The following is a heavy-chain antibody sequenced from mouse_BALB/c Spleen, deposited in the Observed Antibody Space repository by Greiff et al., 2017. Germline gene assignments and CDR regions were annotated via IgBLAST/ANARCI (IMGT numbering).Heavy chain of an antibody. CDR2: IRLKSNNYAT. J-gene: IGHJ4*01. Sequence: EGKLMESGGGLVQPGGSMKLSCVASGFTFSNYWMNWVRQSPEKGLEWVAEIRLKSNNYATHYAESVKGRFTISRDDSKSSVYLQMNNLRAEDTGIYYCTRARDYAMDYWGQGTSVTVSS. V-gene: IGHV6-6*02. D-gene: IGHD3-1*01. CDR3: TRARDYAMDY. CDR1: GFTFSNYW.